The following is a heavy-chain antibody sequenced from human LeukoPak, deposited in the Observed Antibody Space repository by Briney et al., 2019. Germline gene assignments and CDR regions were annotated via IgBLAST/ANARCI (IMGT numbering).Heavy chain of an antibody. CDR3: ARSSGSGPAYYYGLDV. J-gene: IGHJ6*02. CDR2: IYYSGST. CDR1: GGSISSYY. D-gene: IGHD6-19*01. V-gene: IGHV4-59*01. Sequence: PSETLSLTCTVSGGSISSYYWSWLRQPPGKGLEWIGYIYYSGSTNYNPSLKSRVTISVDTSKNQFSLKLSSVTAADTAVYYCARSSGSGPAYYYGLDVWGQGTTVTVFS.